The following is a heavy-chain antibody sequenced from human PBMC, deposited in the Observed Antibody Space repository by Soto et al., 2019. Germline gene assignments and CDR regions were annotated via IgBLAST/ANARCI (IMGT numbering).Heavy chain of an antibody. J-gene: IGHJ3*02. D-gene: IGHD4-17*01. V-gene: IGHV3-23*01. CDR2: ISASGGST. Sequence: GGSLRLSCAASGFTFSTYAMSWVRQAPGKGLEWASAISASGGSTYYADSVKGRFTISRDNFINTLYLQMNSLRTEDTAVYYCAHPRGYGVFDAYDIWGQGAMVTVSS. CDR1: GFTFSTYA. CDR3: AHPRGYGVFDAYDI.